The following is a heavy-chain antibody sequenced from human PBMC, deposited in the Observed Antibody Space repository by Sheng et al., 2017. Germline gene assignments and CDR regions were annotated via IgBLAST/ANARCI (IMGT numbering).Heavy chain of an antibody. V-gene: IGHV3-53*01. CDR1: GITVTSHH. CDR2: IYSGGNT. J-gene: IGHJ6*02. CDR3: TRDPFIDYYHDGMDV. D-gene: IGHD3-10*01. Sequence: DVQLVESGGGLIQPGGSLTLSCAASGITVTSHHMSWFRQAPGKGLEWVSSIYSGGNTYYADSVRGRFTVSRDISKTTLYLQMNSLRVDDTAVYYCTRDPFIDYYHDGMDVWGQGTTV.